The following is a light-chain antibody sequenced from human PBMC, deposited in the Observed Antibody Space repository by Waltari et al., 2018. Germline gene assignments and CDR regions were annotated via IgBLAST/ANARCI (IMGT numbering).Light chain of an antibody. J-gene: IGKJ4*01. CDR3: QQYYSFPLT. Sequence: DIAMTQSPDSLAVSLGERATINCKSSQSVLHSSNNKNYLAWYQQKPGQPPKLLIYWASTREFGVPDRFSGSGSGTDFTLTISSLQAEDVAVYYCQQYYSFPLTFGGGTKAQIK. CDR2: WAS. V-gene: IGKV4-1*01. CDR1: QSVLHSSNNKNY.